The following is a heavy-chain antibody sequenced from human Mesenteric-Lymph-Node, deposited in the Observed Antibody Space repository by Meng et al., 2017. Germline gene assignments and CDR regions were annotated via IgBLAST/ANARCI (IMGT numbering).Heavy chain of an antibody. Sequence: SVKVSCKASGGTFSSYAISWVRQAPGQGLEWMGGIIPIFGTANYAQKFRDRVIMTTDTSSSTVYMELRSLRSDDTAIYYCASLYCTGGSCFHNWFDPWGQGTLVTVSS. CDR2: IIPIFGTA. CDR1: GGTFSSYA. D-gene: IGHD2-8*02. V-gene: IGHV1-69*05. J-gene: IGHJ5*02. CDR3: ASLYCTGGSCFHNWFDP.